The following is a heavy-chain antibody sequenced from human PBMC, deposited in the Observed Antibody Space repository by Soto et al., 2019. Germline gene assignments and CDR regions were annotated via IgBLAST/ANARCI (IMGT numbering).Heavy chain of an antibody. CDR2: IWYDGSNK. D-gene: IGHD4-4*01. J-gene: IGHJ6*02. V-gene: IGHV3-33*01. Sequence: ESGGGVVQPGRSLRLSCAASGFTFSSYGMHWVRQAPGKGLEWVAVIWYDGSNKYYADSVKGRFTISRDNSKNTLYLQMNSLRAEDTAVYYCARWYYSNYGMDVLGQGTTVTVSS. CDR3: ARWYYSNYGMDV. CDR1: GFTFSSYG.